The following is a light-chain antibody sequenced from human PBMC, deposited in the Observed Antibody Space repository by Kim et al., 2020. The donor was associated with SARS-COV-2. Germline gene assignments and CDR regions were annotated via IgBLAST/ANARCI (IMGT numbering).Light chain of an antibody. CDR3: QVWDSSSDPYVV. Sequence: SYELTQPPSVSVAPGKTARITCGGNNIGSKSVHWYQQKPGQAPVLVIYYDSDRPSGIPERFSGSNSGNTATLTIRRVEAGDEADYYCQVWDSSSDPYVVF. CDR1: NIGSKS. V-gene: IGLV3-21*04. J-gene: IGLJ2*01. CDR2: YDS.